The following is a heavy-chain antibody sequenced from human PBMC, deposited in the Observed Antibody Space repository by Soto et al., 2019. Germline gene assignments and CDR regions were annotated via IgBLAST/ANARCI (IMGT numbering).Heavy chain of an antibody. CDR3: ARDEGGYDTLTGHYKAHHFDQ. V-gene: IGHV1-18*01. Sequence: ASVKVSCKASGYTFGHFYITWVRQAPGQGLEWMGAISPHNRNTNYAEKFRGRVTMTTDTSTTTAYMELRSLRSDDTAVYYCARDEGGYDTLTGHYKAHHFDQWGQGALVTVSS. J-gene: IGHJ4*02. CDR1: GYTFGHFY. D-gene: IGHD3-9*01. CDR2: ISPHNRNT.